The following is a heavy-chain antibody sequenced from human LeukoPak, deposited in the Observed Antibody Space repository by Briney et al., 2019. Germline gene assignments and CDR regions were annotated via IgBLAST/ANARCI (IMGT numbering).Heavy chain of an antibody. D-gene: IGHD1-26*01. J-gene: IGHJ4*02. V-gene: IGHV3-7*03. CDR1: GFVFSSYW. Sequence: PGGSLRLSCEASGFVFSSYWMTWVRQAPGKGLEWVANIKQDGSEKYYVDSVKGRFTISRDNAKNSLYLQMNSLRAEDTAVYYCARDLSGSYWIPEYWGQGTLVTVSS. CDR2: IKQDGSEK. CDR3: ARDLSGSYWIPEY.